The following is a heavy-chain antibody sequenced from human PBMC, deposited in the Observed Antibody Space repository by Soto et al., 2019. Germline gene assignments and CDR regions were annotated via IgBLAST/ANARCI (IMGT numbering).Heavy chain of an antibody. Sequence: GGSLRLSCTASGFTFGDYAMSWFRQAPGKGLEWVGFIRSNTFGGASIYAASVKGSFSISRDDSKSIAYLQMNSLKIEDTAVYYCTKDRDILTGYYSPNSFDYWGQGTLVTVSS. J-gene: IGHJ4*02. CDR2: IRSNTFGGAS. V-gene: IGHV3-49*03. CDR1: GFTFGDYA. CDR3: TKDRDILTGYYSPNSFDY. D-gene: IGHD3-9*01.